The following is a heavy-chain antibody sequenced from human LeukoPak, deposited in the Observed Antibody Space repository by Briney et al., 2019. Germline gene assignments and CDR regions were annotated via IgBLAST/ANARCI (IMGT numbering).Heavy chain of an antibody. J-gene: IGHJ3*02. V-gene: IGHV4-59*01. CDR1: GGSISSYY. CDR2: IYYSGST. Sequence: SETLSLTCTVSGGSISSYYWSWIRQTPGKGREWIGYIYYSGSTNYNPSLKSRVTISVDTSKNQFSLKLSSVTAADTAVYYCARSPLWFGEFPGAFDIWGQGTMVNVSS. CDR3: ARSPLWFGEFPGAFDI. D-gene: IGHD3-10*01.